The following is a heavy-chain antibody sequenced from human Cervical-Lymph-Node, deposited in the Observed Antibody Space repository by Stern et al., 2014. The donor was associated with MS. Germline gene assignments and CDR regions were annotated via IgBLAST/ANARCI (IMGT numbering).Heavy chain of an antibody. J-gene: IGHJ4*02. CDR2: IYPGDSDT. D-gene: IGHD6-19*01. CDR3: ARHCAKREQCAFDY. CDR1: GYNFTSYW. V-gene: IGHV5-51*01. Sequence: EVQLEESGAEVKKPGESLKISCKGSGYNFTSYWIGWVRQVPGKGLEWMGIIYPGDSDTRYSPSFPGQVTISADKSISTAYLQWSSLKASDTAMYYCARHCAKREQCAFDYWGQGTLVTVSS.